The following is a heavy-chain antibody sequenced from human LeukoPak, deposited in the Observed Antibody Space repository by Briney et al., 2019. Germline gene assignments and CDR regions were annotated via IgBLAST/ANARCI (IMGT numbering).Heavy chain of an antibody. D-gene: IGHD2-2*01. CDR1: GFTFSNAW. V-gene: IGHV3-15*01. CDR2: IKSKTDGGTT. J-gene: IGHJ4*02. Sequence: GGSLRLSCAASGFTFSNAWMSWVRQAPGKGLEWVGRIKSKTDGGTTDYAAPVKGRFTISRDDSKNTLYLQMNSLKTEDAAVYYCTSTDIVVVPGYHAGYWGQGTLVTVSS. CDR3: TSTDIVVVPGYHAGY.